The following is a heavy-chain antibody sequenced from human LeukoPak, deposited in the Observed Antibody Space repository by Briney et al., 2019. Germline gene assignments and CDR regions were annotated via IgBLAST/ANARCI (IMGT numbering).Heavy chain of an antibody. CDR3: AHSRYNYGYLFDY. CDR2: IYWNDDK. CDR1: GFSLSTNGVG. V-gene: IGHV2-5*01. J-gene: IGHJ4*02. Sequence: ESGPTLVNPTQTLTLTCTFSGFSLSTNGVGVGWIRQPPGRALEWLALIYWNDDKRYSPSLKSRLTITKDTSKNHVVLTVTNVDPVDTATYYCAHSRYNYGYLFDYWGQGTLVTVSS. D-gene: IGHD5-18*01.